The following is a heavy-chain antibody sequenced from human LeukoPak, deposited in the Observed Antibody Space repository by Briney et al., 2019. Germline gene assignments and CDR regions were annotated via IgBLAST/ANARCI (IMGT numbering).Heavy chain of an antibody. V-gene: IGHV4-59*01. CDR3: ARGGLMGRSGYYFPYYYGMDV. CDR1: GGSISSYY. Sequence: PSETLSLTCTVSGGSISSYYWSWIRQPPGKGLEWIGYIYYSGSTNYNPSLKSRVTISVDTSKNQFSLKLSSVTAADTAVYYCARGGLMGRSGYYFPYYYGMDVWGQGTTVTVSS. D-gene: IGHD3-22*01. CDR2: IYYSGST. J-gene: IGHJ6*02.